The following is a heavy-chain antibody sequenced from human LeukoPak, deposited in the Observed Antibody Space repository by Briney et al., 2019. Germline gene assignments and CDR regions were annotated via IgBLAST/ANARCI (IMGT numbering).Heavy chain of an antibody. CDR1: GFTFSSYA. D-gene: IGHD3-22*01. V-gene: IGHV3-48*04. CDR2: ISSSGSTI. CDR3: ARDLSVVVVFDY. J-gene: IGHJ4*02. Sequence: GGSLRLSCAASGFTFSSYAMSWVRRAPGKGLEWVSYISSSGSTIYYADSVKGRFTISRDNAKNSLYLQMNSLRAEDTAVYYCARDLSVVVVFDYWGQGTLVTVSS.